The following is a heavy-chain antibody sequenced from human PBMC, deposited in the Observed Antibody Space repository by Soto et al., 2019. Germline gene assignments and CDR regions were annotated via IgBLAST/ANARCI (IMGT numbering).Heavy chain of an antibody. Sequence: SETLSLTCTVSGGSISSSSYYWGWIRQPPGKGLEWIGSIYYSGSTYYNPSLKSRVTISVDTSKNQFSLKLSSVTAADTAVYYCARSHGPSGRYRFDYWGQGTLVTVSS. CDR2: IYYSGST. CDR1: GGSISSSSYY. V-gene: IGHV4-39*01. D-gene: IGHD1-26*01. CDR3: ARSHGPSGRYRFDY. J-gene: IGHJ4*02.